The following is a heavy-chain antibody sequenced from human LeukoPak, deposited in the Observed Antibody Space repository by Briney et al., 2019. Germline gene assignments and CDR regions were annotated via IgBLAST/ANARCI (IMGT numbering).Heavy chain of an antibody. Sequence: PGGSLRLSCAATGFTFSSYWMYWVRQAPGKGLVWVSRVNGDGSYTMYADSVKGRFTISRDNAKNTLYLQMNSLRVEDTAVYYCARVEYSGYGAYFDYWGQGTLVTVSS. D-gene: IGHD5-12*01. V-gene: IGHV3-74*03. CDR1: GFTFSSYW. J-gene: IGHJ4*02. CDR2: VNGDGSYT. CDR3: ARVEYSGYGAYFDY.